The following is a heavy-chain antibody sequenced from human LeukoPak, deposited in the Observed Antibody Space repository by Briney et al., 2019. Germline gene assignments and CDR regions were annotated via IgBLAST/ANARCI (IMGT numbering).Heavy chain of an antibody. CDR1: GGTFSSYA. CDR2: IIPIFGTA. CDR3: ARQSRRQLFEDS. J-gene: IGHJ4*02. V-gene: IGHV1-69*06. D-gene: IGHD3-16*01. Sequence: GASVKVSCKASGGTFSSYAISWVRQAPGQGLEWMGGIIPIFGTANYAQKFQGRVTITADKSTSTAYMELSSLRSEDTAVYYCARQSRRQLFEDSWGQGTLVTVSS.